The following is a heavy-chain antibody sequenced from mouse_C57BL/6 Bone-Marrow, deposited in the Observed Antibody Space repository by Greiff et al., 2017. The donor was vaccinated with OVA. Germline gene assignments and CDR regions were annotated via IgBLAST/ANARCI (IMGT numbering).Heavy chain of an antibody. CDR2: INPSSGYT. CDR1: GYTFTSYW. V-gene: IGHV1-7*01. Sequence: VQLQQSGAELAKPGASVKLSCKASGYTFTSYWMHWVKQRPGQGLEWIGYINPSSGYTKYNQKFKDKATFTADKSSSTAYMQLISLTYEDAAVYYCARGSSGYGAYWGQGTLVTVSA. D-gene: IGHD3-2*02. J-gene: IGHJ3*01. CDR3: ARGSSGYGAY.